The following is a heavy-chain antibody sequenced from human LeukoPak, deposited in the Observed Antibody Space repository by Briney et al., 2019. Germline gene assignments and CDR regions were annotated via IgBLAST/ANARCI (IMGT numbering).Heavy chain of an antibody. D-gene: IGHD6-19*01. V-gene: IGHV5-51*01. CDR3: ARAGDRQWLVDDGFDI. Sequence: TGEPLKISWKGSGYSFTSYWIGWVRQIQGKGREWMGIIYPGDSATRYSPSFQGQVTISADKSISTAYLQWSSLKASDTAMYYCARAGDRQWLVDDGFDIWGQGTMVTVSS. J-gene: IGHJ3*02. CDR2: IYPGDSAT. CDR1: GYSFTSYW.